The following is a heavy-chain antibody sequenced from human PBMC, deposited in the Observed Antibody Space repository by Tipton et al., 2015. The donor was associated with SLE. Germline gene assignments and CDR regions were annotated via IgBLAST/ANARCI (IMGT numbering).Heavy chain of an antibody. J-gene: IGHJ4*02. CDR3: ARGRLLYYFDY. CDR2: IYHSGST. CDR1: GGSISSSNW. Sequence: TLSLTCAVSGGSISSSNWWSWVRQPPGKGLEWIGEIYHSGSTNYNPSLKSRVTISLDTSKNQFSLKLSSVTAADTAVYYCARGRLLYYFDYWGQGTLVTVSS. V-gene: IGHV4-4*02.